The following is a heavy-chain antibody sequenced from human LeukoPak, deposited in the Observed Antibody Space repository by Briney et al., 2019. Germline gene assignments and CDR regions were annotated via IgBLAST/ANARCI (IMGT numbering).Heavy chain of an antibody. V-gene: IGHV3-23*01. J-gene: IGHJ2*01. CDR1: GFTFSNYA. CDR3: AKDRGGNSAGSYWYFDL. D-gene: IGHD4-23*01. CDR2: ISGSGGST. Sequence: GSLRLSCAASGFTFSNYAMSWVRQAPGKGLEWVSAISGSGGSTYYADSVKGRFTISRDNSKNTLYLQMNSLRAEDTAVYYCAKDRGGNSAGSYWYFDLWGRGTLVTVSS.